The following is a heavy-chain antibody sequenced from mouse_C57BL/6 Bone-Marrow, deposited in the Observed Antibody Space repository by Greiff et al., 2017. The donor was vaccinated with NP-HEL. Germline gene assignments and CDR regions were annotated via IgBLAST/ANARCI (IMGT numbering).Heavy chain of an antibody. CDR3: ARRGLRRLYYYAMDY. CDR1: GYTFTSYW. D-gene: IGHD2-4*01. CDR2: IYPGSGST. J-gene: IGHJ4*01. V-gene: IGHV1-55*01. Sequence: VQLKQSGAELVKPGASVKMSCKASGYTFTSYWITWVKQRPGQGLEWIGDIYPGSGSTNYNEKFKSKATLTVDTSSSTAYMKLSSLTSEDSAVYYCARRGLRRLYYYAMDYWGQGTSVTASS.